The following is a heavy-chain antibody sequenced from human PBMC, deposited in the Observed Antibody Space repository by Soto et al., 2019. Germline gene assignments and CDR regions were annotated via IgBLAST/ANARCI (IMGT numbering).Heavy chain of an antibody. D-gene: IGHD6-13*01. Sequence: PGESLKISCKGSGFTFTSYWIAWVRQMPGKGLEWMGIIYPGDSDTRYSPSFQGQVTISADKSISTAYLQWSSLKASDTAMYYCARGIDSSLYGMDVWGQGTTVTVSS. CDR3: ARGIDSSLYGMDV. J-gene: IGHJ6*02. CDR2: IYPGDSDT. V-gene: IGHV5-51*01. CDR1: GFTFTSYW.